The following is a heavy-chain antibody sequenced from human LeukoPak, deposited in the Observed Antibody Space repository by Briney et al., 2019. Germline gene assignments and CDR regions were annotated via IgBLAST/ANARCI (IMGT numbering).Heavy chain of an antibody. Sequence: SETLSLTFTVSGGSISSYYWSWIRQPAGKGLEWIGRMHTTGRINYNPSLKSRVTMSVDTSKNQFSLKLSSVTAADTAVYCCAKDYGDYEGYWGQGTLVTVSS. CDR2: MHTTGRI. J-gene: IGHJ4*02. CDR3: AKDYGDYEGY. V-gene: IGHV4-4*07. CDR1: GGSISSYY. D-gene: IGHD4-17*01.